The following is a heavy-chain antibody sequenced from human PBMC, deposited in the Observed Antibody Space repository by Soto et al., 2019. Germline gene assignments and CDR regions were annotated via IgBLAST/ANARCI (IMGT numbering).Heavy chain of an antibody. J-gene: IGHJ4*02. CDR2: LSTYTGNT. D-gene: IGHD3-10*01. CDR1: GYTFTSYG. Sequence: QVRLVQSGAEVKKPGASVKVSCKASGYTFTSYGISWVRQAPGQGLEWMGWLSTYTGNTNNAQKLQGRVTMTTDTSTSTVYMELRSLRSDDTAVYYCAKEGGVGVYSFDYWGQGTLVTVSS. CDR3: AKEGGVGVYSFDY. V-gene: IGHV1-18*01.